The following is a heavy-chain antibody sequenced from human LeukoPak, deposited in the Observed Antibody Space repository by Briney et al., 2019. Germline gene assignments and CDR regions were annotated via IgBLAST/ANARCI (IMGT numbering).Heavy chain of an antibody. J-gene: IGHJ4*02. Sequence: SETLSLTCTVSGGSITGSHWSWLRQSAGKGLEWIGRIYSSGTTNYNPSLKSRVTMSLDESKNHLSLNLASVTAADTAVYYCSRESGPFSPFGHWGQGTLVTVTS. D-gene: IGHD1-26*01. CDR1: GGSITGSH. V-gene: IGHV4-4*07. CDR2: IYSSGTT. CDR3: SRESGPFSPFGH.